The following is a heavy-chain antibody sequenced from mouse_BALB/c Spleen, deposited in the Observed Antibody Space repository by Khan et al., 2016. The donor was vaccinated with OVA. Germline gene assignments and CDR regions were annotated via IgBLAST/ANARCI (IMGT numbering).Heavy chain of an antibody. CDR2: IWSDGTT. D-gene: IGHD2-10*01. Sequence: QVQLKQSGPGLAAPSQSLSITCTISGFSLTNYGVHWVRQPPEKGLEWLVVIWSDGTTTYNSALKSRLTITKDNSQSQVFLKMNSLQTDDTAIYFCARQPYYHYNIMDYWGQGTSVTVSS. CDR3: ARQPYYHYNIMDY. J-gene: IGHJ4*01. V-gene: IGHV2-6-1*01. CDR1: GFSLTNYG.